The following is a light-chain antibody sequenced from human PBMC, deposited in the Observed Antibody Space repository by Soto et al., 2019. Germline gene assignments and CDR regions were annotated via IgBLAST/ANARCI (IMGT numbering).Light chain of an antibody. J-gene: IGLJ2*01. CDR1: NSDVGAYNY. Sequence: QSALTQPASVSGSPGQSITISCTGTNSDVGAYNYVSWYQHHPGKAPKLMIYDVSHRPSRISDRFSGSKSGNTASLTISGLQAEDEADHYCSSYTNSGTHVVFGGGTKLTVL. V-gene: IGLV2-14*03. CDR3: SSYTNSGTHVV. CDR2: DVS.